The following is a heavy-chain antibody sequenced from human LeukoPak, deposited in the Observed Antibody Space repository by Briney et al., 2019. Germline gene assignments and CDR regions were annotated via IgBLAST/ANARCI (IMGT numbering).Heavy chain of an antibody. Sequence: ASVKVSRKASGYTFTSYYMHWVRQAPGQGLEWMGIINPSGGSTSYAQKFQGRVTMTRDTSTSTVYMELSSLRSEDTAVYYCARDRPCVVGGGDCQNFDYWGQGTLVTVSS. V-gene: IGHV1-46*01. D-gene: IGHD2-21*02. CDR1: GYTFTSYY. CDR2: INPSGGST. CDR3: ARDRPCVVGGGDCQNFDY. J-gene: IGHJ4*02.